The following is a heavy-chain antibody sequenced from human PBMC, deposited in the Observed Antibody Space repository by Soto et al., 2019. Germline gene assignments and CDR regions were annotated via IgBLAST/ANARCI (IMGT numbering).Heavy chain of an antibody. V-gene: IGHV4-39*07. CDR3: AKGMYYYDSSGYRLFDY. Sequence: SETLSLTCTVSDGSISSSSHYWGWIRQPPGKGLEWIGSIYYSGSTNYNPSLKSRVTISVDTSKNQFSLKLSSATAEDTAVYFCAKGMYYYDSSGYRLFDYWGQGTLVTVSS. CDR2: IYYSGST. CDR1: DGSISSSSHY. D-gene: IGHD3-22*01. J-gene: IGHJ4*02.